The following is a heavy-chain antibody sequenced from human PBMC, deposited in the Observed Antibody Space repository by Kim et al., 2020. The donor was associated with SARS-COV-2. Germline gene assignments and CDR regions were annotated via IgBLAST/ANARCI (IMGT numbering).Heavy chain of an antibody. J-gene: IGHJ4*02. CDR2: FDPEDGET. V-gene: IGHV1-24*01. D-gene: IGHD3-22*01. CDR1: GYTLTELS. CDR3: ATLDSSGYYKEYYFDY. Sequence: ASVKVSCKVSGYTLTELSMHWVRQAPGKGLDWMGGFDPEDGETIYAQKFQGRVTMTEDTSTDTVYMELSSLRSEDTAVYYCATLDSSGYYKEYYFDYWGQGTLVTVSS.